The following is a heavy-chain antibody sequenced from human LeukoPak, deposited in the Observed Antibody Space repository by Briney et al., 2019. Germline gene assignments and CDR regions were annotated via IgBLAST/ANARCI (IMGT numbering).Heavy chain of an antibody. V-gene: IGHV3-23*01. CDR3: AKDFTAASDFWSGYGYYFDY. CDR1: GFTFSSYA. CDR2: ISGSGGST. J-gene: IGHJ4*02. Sequence: GGSLRLSCAASGFTFSSYAMSWVRQAPGKGLEWVSAISGSGGSTYYADSVKGRFTISRDNSKNTLYLQMNSLRAEDTAVYYCAKDFTAASDFWSGYGYYFDYWSQGTLVTVSS. D-gene: IGHD3-3*01.